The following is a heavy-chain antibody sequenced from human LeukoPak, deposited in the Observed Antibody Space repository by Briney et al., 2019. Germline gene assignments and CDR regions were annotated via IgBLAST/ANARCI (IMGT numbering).Heavy chain of an antibody. V-gene: IGHV3-23*01. CDR2: ISGNGANT. CDR1: GFTFSSYA. Sequence: GGSLRLSCAASGFTFSSYAITWVRQAPGKRPEWVSGISGNGANTYYADSMKGRFTISRDNSKNTLYLQMNSLRGEDTAVYYCAKGARYGPWDYWGRGTLLTVSS. CDR3: AKGARYGPWDY. J-gene: IGHJ4*02. D-gene: IGHD4-17*01.